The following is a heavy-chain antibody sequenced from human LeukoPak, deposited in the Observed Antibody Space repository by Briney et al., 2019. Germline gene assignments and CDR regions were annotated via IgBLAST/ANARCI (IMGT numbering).Heavy chain of an antibody. CDR2: IYYSGST. V-gene: IGHV4-59*01. J-gene: IGHJ3*02. D-gene: IGHD3-22*01. CDR1: GGCISSYY. CDR3: ARVIVRTEDAFDI. Sequence: PSETLSLTCTVSGGCISSYYWSWIRQPPGKGLEWIGYIYYSGSTNYNPSLKSRVTISVDTSKNQFSLKLSSVTAADTAVYYCARVIVRTEDAFDIWGQGTMVTVSS.